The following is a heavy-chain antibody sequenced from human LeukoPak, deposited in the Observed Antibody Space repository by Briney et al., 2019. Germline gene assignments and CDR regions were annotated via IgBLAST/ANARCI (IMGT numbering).Heavy chain of an antibody. J-gene: IGHJ4*02. CDR1: GFTFSSYA. V-gene: IGHV3-23*01. Sequence: GGSLRLSCAASGFTFSSYAMSWVRQAPGKGLEWVSAISGSGGNTYYADSVKGRFTISRDNSQNTLYLQMNSLTVEDTAVYYCAKDYGWESFPFDYWGQGTLVTVSS. CDR2: ISGSGGNT. D-gene: IGHD3-10*01. CDR3: AKDYGWESFPFDY.